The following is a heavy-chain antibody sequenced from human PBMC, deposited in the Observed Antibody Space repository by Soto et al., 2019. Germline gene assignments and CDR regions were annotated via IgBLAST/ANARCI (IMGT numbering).Heavy chain of an antibody. J-gene: IGHJ6*02. CDR1: GGSISSSSYY. Sequence: SETLSLTCTVSGGSISSSSYYWGWIRQPPGKGLEWIGSIYYSGSTYYNPSLKSRVTISVDTSKNQFSLKLSSVTAADTAVYYCASRLYDILTGYSRGGYYYGMDVWGQGTTVTVSS. CDR3: ASRLYDILTGYSRGGYYYGMDV. V-gene: IGHV4-39*01. D-gene: IGHD3-9*01. CDR2: IYYSGST.